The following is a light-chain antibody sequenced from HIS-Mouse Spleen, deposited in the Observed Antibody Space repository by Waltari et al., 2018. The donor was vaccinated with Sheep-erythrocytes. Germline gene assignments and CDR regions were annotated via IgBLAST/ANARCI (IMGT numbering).Light chain of an antibody. J-gene: IGLJ1*01. CDR2: VGS. CDR1: TSDLGGLIF. Sequence: QSALTQPRAVSGSPGQSVTISYTGTTSDLGGLIFFSWYQHHPGKAPKLVIYVGSKRPSGVPDSFSGSNSGNTASLTISGLQAEDEADYYCCSYAGSYNHVFATGTKVTVL. CDR3: CSYAGSYNHV. V-gene: IGLV2-11*01.